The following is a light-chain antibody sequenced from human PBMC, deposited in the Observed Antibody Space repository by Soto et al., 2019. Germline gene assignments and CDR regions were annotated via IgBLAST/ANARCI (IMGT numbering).Light chain of an antibody. J-gene: IGKJ2*01. CDR3: KQSYRTLSP. CDR2: AAS. CDR1: QSISSY. V-gene: IGKV1-39*01. Sequence: DIQMTQSPSSLSASVGDRVTITCRASQSISSYLNWYQQKPGKAPKLLIYAASSLQSGVPSRFSGGEFGKDFTLTITSLHPKDFATYYCKQSYRTLSPLGKGTK.